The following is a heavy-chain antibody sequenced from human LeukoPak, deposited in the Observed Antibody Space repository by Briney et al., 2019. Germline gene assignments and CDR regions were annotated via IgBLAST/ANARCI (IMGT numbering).Heavy chain of an antibody. CDR2: ISFDGGAT. D-gene: IGHD3-16*01. Sequence: GGSLRLSCAASGFTLSTYAMHWVRQAPGKGLEWVSMISFDGGATYYTDSVKGRFTISRDTSNNMVYLQMNSLTDADSAVYFCARDWGASAWHNWFDPWGQGTRVTVSS. CDR1: GFTLSTYA. V-gene: IGHV3-30-3*01. CDR3: ARDWGASAWHNWFDP. J-gene: IGHJ5*02.